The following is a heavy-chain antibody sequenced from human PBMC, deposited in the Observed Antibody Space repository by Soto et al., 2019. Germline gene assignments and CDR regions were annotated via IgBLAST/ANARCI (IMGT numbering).Heavy chain of an antibody. CDR3: ARDGIDFWSGYYSVGTYTWFDP. J-gene: IGHJ5*02. Sequence: PGGSLRLSCAASGFTFSSYAMNWVRQAPGKGLEWVSAISGSGGSTYYADSAKGRFTISRDNSKYTLYLQMNSLRAEDTAVYYCARDGIDFWSGYYSVGTYTWFDPWGQGTLVTVSS. CDR2: ISGSGGST. D-gene: IGHD3-3*01. CDR1: GFTFSSYA. V-gene: IGHV3-23*01.